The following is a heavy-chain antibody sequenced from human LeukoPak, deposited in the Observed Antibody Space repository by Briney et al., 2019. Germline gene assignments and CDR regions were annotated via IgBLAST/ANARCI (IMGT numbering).Heavy chain of an antibody. Sequence: PSETLSLTCTVSGGSISSYYWSWIRQPPGKGLEWIGYIYFSGSTYYNPSLKSRVTISVDTSKNQFSLKLSSVTAADTAVYYWARGVVVVAAVDYWGQGTLVTVSS. CDR1: GGSISSYY. CDR3: ARGVVVVAAVDY. D-gene: IGHD2-15*01. J-gene: IGHJ4*02. V-gene: IGHV4-30-4*08. CDR2: IYFSGST.